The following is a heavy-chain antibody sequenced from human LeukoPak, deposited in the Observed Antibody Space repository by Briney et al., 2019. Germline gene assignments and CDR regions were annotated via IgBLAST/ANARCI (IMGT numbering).Heavy chain of an antibody. CDR1: GYTFTGYY. V-gene: IGHV1-2*04. Sequence: ASVKVSCKASGYTFTGYYMPWVRQAPGQGLKWMGWINPNSGGTNYAQKFQGWVTITRDTSISTAYMELSRLRSDDTAVYYCARGGLRYFDWLLYEGGYYFDYWGQGTLVTVSS. J-gene: IGHJ4*02. CDR2: INPNSGGT. CDR3: ARGGLRYFDWLLYEGGYYFDY. D-gene: IGHD3-9*01.